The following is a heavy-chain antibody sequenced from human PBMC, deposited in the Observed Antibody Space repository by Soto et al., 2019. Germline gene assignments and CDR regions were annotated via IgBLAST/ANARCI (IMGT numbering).Heavy chain of an antibody. CDR2: IYYSGST. Sequence: QLQLQESGPGLVKPSETLSLTCTVSGGSISSSSYYWGWIRQPPGKGLEWIGSIYYSGSTYYNPSLKSRVTISVDTSKNQFSLKLSSVTAADTAVYYCARRYGSGSYYNVVVDYWGQGTLVTVSS. J-gene: IGHJ4*02. CDR1: GGSISSSSYY. CDR3: ARRYGSGSYYNVVVDY. D-gene: IGHD3-10*01. V-gene: IGHV4-39*01.